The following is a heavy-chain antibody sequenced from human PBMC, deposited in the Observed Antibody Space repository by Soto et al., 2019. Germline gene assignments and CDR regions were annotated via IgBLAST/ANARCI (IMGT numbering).Heavy chain of an antibody. V-gene: IGHV1-24*01. J-gene: IGHJ4*02. Sequence: ASVKVSCKVSGYTLTELSMHWVRQAPGKGLEWMGGFDPEDGETIYAQKFQGRVTMTEDTSTDTAYMELSSLRSEDTAVYYCATENKPTRRLGSGRRFDYDFWSRYYYWGQGTLVTVSS. CDR2: FDPEDGET. CDR3: ATENKPTRRLGSGRRFDYDFWSRYYY. CDR1: GYTLTELS. D-gene: IGHD3-3*01.